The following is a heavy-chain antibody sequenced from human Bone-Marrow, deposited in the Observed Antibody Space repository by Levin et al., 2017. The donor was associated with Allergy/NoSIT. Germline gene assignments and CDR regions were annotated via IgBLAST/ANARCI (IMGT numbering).Heavy chain of an antibody. V-gene: IGHV3-9*01. CDR2: ISWNSGYI. CDR1: GFTFDDYA. Sequence: GGSLRLSCAASGFTFDDYAMHWVRQAPGKGLEWVSYISWNSGYIAYADSVKGRFTISRDNAKNSLYLQMNSLRTEDTAFYYCAKDIDNWSDDGPYFDSWGHGTLVTVSS. D-gene: IGHD1-20*01. J-gene: IGHJ4*01. CDR3: AKDIDNWSDDGPYFDS.